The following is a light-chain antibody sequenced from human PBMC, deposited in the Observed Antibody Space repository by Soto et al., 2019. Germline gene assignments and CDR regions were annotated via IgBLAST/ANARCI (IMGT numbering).Light chain of an antibody. V-gene: IGKV3-15*01. Sequence: EIVRTQSTATLSVSPGERATLSCRASQSVSSNLVWYQHKPGQAPRLLIYGASTRATDIPARFSGSGSGTEFTLTISSLQSEDYAVYYCQQYNNLPRTFGGGTKVDIK. J-gene: IGKJ4*01. CDR3: QQYNNLPRT. CDR1: QSVSSN. CDR2: GAS.